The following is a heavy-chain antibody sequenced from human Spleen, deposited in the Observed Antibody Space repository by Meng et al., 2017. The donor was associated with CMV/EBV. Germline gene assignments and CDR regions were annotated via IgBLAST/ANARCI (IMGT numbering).Heavy chain of an antibody. CDR2: ISDYNGNT. CDR3: ARGGMMWRSGIAIEPATAFDF. Sequence: ASVKVSCKASGFTLSDFGVSWVRQAPGQGLEFMGWISDYNGNTDYAQNFQGRVTLTTDSSTGTAYMELRGLRSDDTAVYYCARGGMMWRSGIAIEPATAFDFWGQGTLVTVSS. CDR1: GFTLSDFG. V-gene: IGHV1-18*01. J-gene: IGHJ4*02. D-gene: IGHD2-21*01.